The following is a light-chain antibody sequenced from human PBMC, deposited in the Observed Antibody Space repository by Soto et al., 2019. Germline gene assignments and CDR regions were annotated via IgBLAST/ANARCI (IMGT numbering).Light chain of an antibody. CDR2: EVT. CDR3: FSYAGDSVYV. Sequence: QSVLSQPASVSGSPRQSITISCTGTNSDVGSYNLVSWFQQHPGKAPKLVIYEVTKRPSGVSDRFSGSKSGNTASLTISGLQAEDEADYYCFSYAGDSVYVFGTGPKVTX. V-gene: IGLV2-23*02. J-gene: IGLJ1*01. CDR1: NSDVGSYNL.